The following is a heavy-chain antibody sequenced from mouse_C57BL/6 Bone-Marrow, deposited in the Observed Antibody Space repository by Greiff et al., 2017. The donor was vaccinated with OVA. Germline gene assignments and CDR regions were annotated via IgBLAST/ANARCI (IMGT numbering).Heavy chain of an antibody. CDR2: IHPNSGST. J-gene: IGHJ1*03. Sequence: QVQLQQPGAELVKPGASVKLSCKASGYTFTSYWMHWVKQRPGQGLEWIGMIHPNSGSTNYNETFKSKATLTVDKSSSTAYMQLSSLTSEDSAVYYCARHGSSYGWYFDGWGTGTTVTVSS. CDR3: ARHGSSYGWYFDG. V-gene: IGHV1-64*01. D-gene: IGHD1-1*01. CDR1: GYTFTSYW.